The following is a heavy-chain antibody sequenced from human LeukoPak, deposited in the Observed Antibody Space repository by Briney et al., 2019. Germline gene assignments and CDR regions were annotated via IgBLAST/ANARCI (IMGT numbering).Heavy chain of an antibody. CDR1: GFTFSSFS. CDR3: ARDLGFGTYYYGMDV. Sequence: GGSLRLSCAASGFTFSSFSMNWVRQAPGKGLEWVSSISSSSSYIYYADSVKGRFTISRDNAKNSLYLQMNSLRAEDTAVYYCARDLGFGTYYYGMDVWGQGTTVTVSS. V-gene: IGHV3-21*01. J-gene: IGHJ6*02. D-gene: IGHD3-10*01. CDR2: ISSSSSYI.